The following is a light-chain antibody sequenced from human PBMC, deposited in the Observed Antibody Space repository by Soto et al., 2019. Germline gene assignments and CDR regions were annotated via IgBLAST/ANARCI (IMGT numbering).Light chain of an antibody. J-gene: IGLJ1*01. CDR2: DVS. Sequence: QSVLTQPASMSGSPGQSITISCTGTSSDVGGYNYVSWYQHHPGKAPKLMIYDVSNWPSGVSNRFSGSKSGNTASLTISGLQPEDEADYYCSSYTTSNTRQIVFGTGTKLTVL. CDR3: SSYTTSNTRQIV. CDR1: SSDVGGYNY. V-gene: IGLV2-14*03.